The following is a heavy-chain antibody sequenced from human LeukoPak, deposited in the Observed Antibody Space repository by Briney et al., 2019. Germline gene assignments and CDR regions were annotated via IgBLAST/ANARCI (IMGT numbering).Heavy chain of an antibody. V-gene: IGHV3-21*01. CDR1: GFTFSSYS. Sequence: GGSLRLSCADSGFTFSSYSMNWVRQAPGKGLEWVSSISSSSSYIYYADSVKGRFTISRDNAKNSLYLQMNSLRAEDTAVYYCSRDLREDIVYCGQGTLVTVSS. CDR3: SRDLREDIVY. J-gene: IGHJ4*02. CDR2: ISSSSSYI. D-gene: IGHD3-16*02.